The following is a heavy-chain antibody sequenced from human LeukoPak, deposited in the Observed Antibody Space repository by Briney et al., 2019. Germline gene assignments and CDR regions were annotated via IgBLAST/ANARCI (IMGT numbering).Heavy chain of an antibody. Sequence: GGSLRLSCAASGFTFSSYWMSWVRQAPGKGLEWVANIKRDGSEKYYVDSVKGRFSISRDNAKNSLYLQMNSLRAEDTAVYYCAIHYLNWFDPWGQGTLVTVSS. D-gene: IGHD3-10*01. CDR2: IKRDGSEK. CDR3: AIHYLNWFDP. V-gene: IGHV3-7*01. J-gene: IGHJ5*02. CDR1: GFTFSSYW.